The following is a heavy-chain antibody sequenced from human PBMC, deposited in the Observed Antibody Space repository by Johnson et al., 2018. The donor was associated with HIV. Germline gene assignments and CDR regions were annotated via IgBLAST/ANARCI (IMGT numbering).Heavy chain of an antibody. Sequence: VQLVESGGDVVQPGRSLRLSCAASGFTFSSYGIHWVRQAPGKGLAWVAVISYDGSNKYYADSVKGRFTISRDNSKNTLFLQMNSLRAEDTAVYYCARDGQVYYNFWISSLAFDIWGQGTMVTVSS. CDR3: ARDGQVYYNFWISSLAFDI. D-gene: IGHD3-3*01. CDR2: ISYDGSNK. J-gene: IGHJ3*02. V-gene: IGHV3-30-3*01. CDR1: GFTFSSYG.